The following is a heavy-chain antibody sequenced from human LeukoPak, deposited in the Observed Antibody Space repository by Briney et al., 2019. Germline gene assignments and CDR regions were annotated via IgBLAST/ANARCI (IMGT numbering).Heavy chain of an antibody. Sequence: PETLSLTCTVSGGSISSSSSYWGWIRQPPGKGLEWIGSIYYSGSTYYNPSVKSRVTISVDTSKTQFSLKLSSVTAADTAVYYCARHRVIGSGGPNWFDPWGQGTLVTVSS. J-gene: IGHJ5*02. CDR2: IYYSGST. CDR1: GGSISSSSSY. CDR3: ARHRVIGSGGPNWFDP. V-gene: IGHV4-39*01. D-gene: IGHD3-10*01.